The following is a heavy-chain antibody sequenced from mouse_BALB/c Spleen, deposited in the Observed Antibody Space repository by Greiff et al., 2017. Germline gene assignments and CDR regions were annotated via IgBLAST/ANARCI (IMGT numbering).Heavy chain of an antibody. V-gene: IGHV2-9*02. CDR2: IWAGGST. Sequence: VQLQESGPGLVAPSQSLSITCTVSGFSLTSYGVHWVRQPPGKGLEWLGVIWAGGSTNYNSALMSRLSISKDNSKSQVFLKMNSLQTDDTAMYYCASAYYGNYDYAMDYGGQGTSVTVSS. D-gene: IGHD2-10*01. CDR3: ASAYYGNYDYAMDY. J-gene: IGHJ4*01. CDR1: GFSLTSYG.